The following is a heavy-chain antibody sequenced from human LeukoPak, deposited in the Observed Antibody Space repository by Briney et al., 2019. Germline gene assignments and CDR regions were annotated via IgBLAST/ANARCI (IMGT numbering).Heavy chain of an antibody. V-gene: IGHV4-59*11. CDR3: TRGGGSGYYFGIPRYYFDA. CDR1: GGSLEGLY. D-gene: IGHD3-22*01. Sequence: SETLSLTCTVSGGSLEGLYWSWIRQSPEKGLEWIGNVFHTGVTSYNLSLKSRVTISVDTSRNQFSLTTTSMTAADTAIYYCTRGGGSGYYFGIPRYYFDAWGQGVLVTVSS. J-gene: IGHJ4*02. CDR2: VFHTGVT.